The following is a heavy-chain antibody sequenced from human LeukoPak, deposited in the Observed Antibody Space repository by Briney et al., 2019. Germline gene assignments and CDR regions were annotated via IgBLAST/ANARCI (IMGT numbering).Heavy chain of an antibody. CDR1: GFSSYA. V-gene: IGHV3-23*01. CDR3: AKTIYDFWSGLDY. CDR2: ISGSGGST. Sequence: PGGSLRLSCAASGFSSYAMSWVRQAPGKGLEWVSTISGSGGSTYYADSVKGRFTISRDNSKNTLYLQLNSLRAEDTAVYHCAKTIYDFWSGLDYWGQGTLVTVSS. D-gene: IGHD3-3*01. J-gene: IGHJ4*02.